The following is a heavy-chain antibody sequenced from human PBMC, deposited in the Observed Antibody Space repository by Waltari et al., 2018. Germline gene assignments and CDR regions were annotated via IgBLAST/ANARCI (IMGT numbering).Heavy chain of an antibody. V-gene: IGHV3-23*01. CDR2: SNDRGDWT. D-gene: IGHD5-12*01. CDR3: VISHAGDYDYRY. J-gene: IGHJ4*02. CDR1: GFTFSSYA. Sequence: DVQLLQSGGGLVQPGGSLRLSCGASGFTFSSYAMSWVRQAPGKGLEWGASSNDRGDWTIDADSVKGRFTISRDNCKNTLYLQMNSLRVEDTAVFYCVISHAGDYDYRYWGQGTLVTVSS.